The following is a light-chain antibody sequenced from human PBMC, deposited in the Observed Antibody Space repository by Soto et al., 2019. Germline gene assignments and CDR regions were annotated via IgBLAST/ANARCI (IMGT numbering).Light chain of an antibody. Sequence: EIVLTQSPGTLFLSPGETATVSCRASQSVSSTSFAWYQQRPGQAPRLLIYGASSRTAGIPDRFSGSRSGTDFTLTISSLEPEDFAVYYCQQYGTSPFTFGEGTQVEIK. J-gene: IGKJ4*01. CDR1: QSVSSTS. CDR3: QQYGTSPFT. CDR2: GAS. V-gene: IGKV3-20*01.